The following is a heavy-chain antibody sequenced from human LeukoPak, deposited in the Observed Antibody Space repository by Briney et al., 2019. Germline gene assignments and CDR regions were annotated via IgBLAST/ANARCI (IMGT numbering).Heavy chain of an antibody. D-gene: IGHD2-2*01. CDR3: ARDAPGQSYFDH. CDR1: GGSIRSSYYY. J-gene: IGHJ4*02. CDR2: IYDSGST. Sequence: SETLSLTCTVSGGSIRSSYYYWGWIRQPPGKGLEWIGSIYDSGSTYYNPSLKSRVTISVDTSKNQFSLKLNSVTAADTAVYYCARDAPGQSYFDHWGQGTLVTVSS. V-gene: IGHV4-39*01.